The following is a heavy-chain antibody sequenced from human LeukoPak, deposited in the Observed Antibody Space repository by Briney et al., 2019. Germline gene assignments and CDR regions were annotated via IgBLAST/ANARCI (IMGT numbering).Heavy chain of an antibody. D-gene: IGHD2-2*02. CDR3: AREGYCSSTSCYTRFDY. CDR1: GXXFXXXA. Sequence: ASGXXFXXXAXXWVXXXPXXXXXXXXXXXPIFGTANYAQKFQGRVTITADESTSTAYMELSSLRSEDTAVYYCAREGYCSSTSCYTRFDYWGQGTLVTVSS. CDR2: XXPIFGTA. V-gene: IGHV1-69*01. J-gene: IGHJ4*02.